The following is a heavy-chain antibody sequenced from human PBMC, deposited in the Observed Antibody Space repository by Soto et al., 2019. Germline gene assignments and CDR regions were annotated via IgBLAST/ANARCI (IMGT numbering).Heavy chain of an antibody. V-gene: IGHV3-23*01. CDR2: ISGSGGST. D-gene: IGHD4-4*01. Sequence: GGSLRLSCAASGFTFSSYAMSWVRQAPGKGLEWVSAISGSGGSTYYADSVKGRFTISRDNSKNTLYLQMNSLRAEDTAVYYCAKDLSYSNSQYSGVQGQLDYWGQGTLVTVSS. CDR3: AKDLSYSNSQYSGVQGQLDY. J-gene: IGHJ4*02. CDR1: GFTFSSYA.